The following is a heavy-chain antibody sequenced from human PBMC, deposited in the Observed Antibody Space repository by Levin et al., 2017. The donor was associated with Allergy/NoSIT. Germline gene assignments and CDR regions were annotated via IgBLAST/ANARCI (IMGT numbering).Heavy chain of an antibody. Sequence: PGESLKISCAASGFTFSSYEMNWVRRAPGKGLEWVSYISSTGSTIYSADSVKGRFTISRDNAKNSLYLHMNSLRAEDTAVYYCARQLGNFWSGYNYFDDWGQGTLVTVSS. V-gene: IGHV3-48*03. CDR1: GFTFSSYE. J-gene: IGHJ4*02. CDR3: ARQLGNFWSGYNYFDD. CDR2: ISSTGSTI. D-gene: IGHD3-3*01.